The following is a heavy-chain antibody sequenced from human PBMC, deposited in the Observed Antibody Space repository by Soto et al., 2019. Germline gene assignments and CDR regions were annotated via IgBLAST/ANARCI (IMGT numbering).Heavy chain of an antibody. CDR1: GYTFTSFT. V-gene: IGHV1-18*01. J-gene: IGHJ4*02. Sequence: QVQLVQSGPEVKKPGASVKVSCKASGYTFTSFTIVWVRQAPGQGLEWMGWIAPYNGNTDYVQRLQGRVTLTTDTSTSTAYMELRSLRSDDTAIYYCGRYEGIVSPRPSFYDYWGQGTLVTVSS. D-gene: IGHD2-15*01. CDR3: GRYEGIVSPRPSFYDY. CDR2: IAPYNGNT.